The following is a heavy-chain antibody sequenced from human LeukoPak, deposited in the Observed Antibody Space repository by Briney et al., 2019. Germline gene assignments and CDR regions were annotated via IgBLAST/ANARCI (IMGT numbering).Heavy chain of an antibody. CDR1: GGTFSSYA. V-gene: IGHV1-69*13. Sequence: SVKVSCKASGGTFSSYAISWVRQAPGQGLEWMGGIIPIFGTANYAQKFQGRVTITADESTSTAYMELSSLRSEDTAVYYCARAEAGSYSSYYYYGMDVWGQGTTVTVSS. CDR3: ARAEAGSYSSYYYYGMDV. D-gene: IGHD3-10*01. CDR2: IIPIFGTA. J-gene: IGHJ6*02.